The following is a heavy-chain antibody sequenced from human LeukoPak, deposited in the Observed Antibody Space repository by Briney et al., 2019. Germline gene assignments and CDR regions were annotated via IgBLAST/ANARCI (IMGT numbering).Heavy chain of an antibody. Sequence: GGSLRLSCAVSGFTVSSNYMSWVRQAPGKGLEWVSVIYSGGSTYYADSAKGRFTISRDNSKNTLYLQMNSLRAEDTAVYYCARDTNYDSSGYYGDWGQGTLVTVSS. CDR3: ARDTNYDSSGYYGD. CDR2: IYSGGST. CDR1: GFTVSSNY. V-gene: IGHV3-66*01. D-gene: IGHD3-22*01. J-gene: IGHJ4*02.